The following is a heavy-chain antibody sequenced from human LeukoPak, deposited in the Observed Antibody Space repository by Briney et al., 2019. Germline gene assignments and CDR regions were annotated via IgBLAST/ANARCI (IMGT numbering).Heavy chain of an antibody. Sequence: GGSLRLSCAASGFTLSSYWMHWVRQAPGEGLVWVSRIDTDVTSTNYADSVKGRFTISRDNAKNTLYLQMNSLRGEDTAVYYCAREFAAAGTIAFDIWGQGTMVTVSS. V-gene: IGHV3-74*01. J-gene: IGHJ3*02. CDR2: IDTDVTST. D-gene: IGHD6-13*01. CDR1: GFTLSSYW. CDR3: AREFAAAGTIAFDI.